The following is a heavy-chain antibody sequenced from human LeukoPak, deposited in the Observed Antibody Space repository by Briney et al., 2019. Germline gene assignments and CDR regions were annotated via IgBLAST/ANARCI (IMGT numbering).Heavy chain of an antibody. D-gene: IGHD2-15*01. CDR2: IYYSGST. CDR3: ARLDLGYCSGGSCYSDWFDP. J-gene: IGHJ5*02. Sequence: TSETLSLTCTVSGGSISSYYWSWIRQPPGKGLEWIGYIYYSGSTNYNPSLKSRVTISVDTSKNQFSLKLSSVTAADTAVYYCARLDLGYCSGGSCYSDWFDPWGQGTLVTVSS. V-gene: IGHV4-59*08. CDR1: GGSISSYY.